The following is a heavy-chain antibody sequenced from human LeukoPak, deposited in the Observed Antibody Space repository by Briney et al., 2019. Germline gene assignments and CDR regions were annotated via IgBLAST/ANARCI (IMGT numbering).Heavy chain of an antibody. J-gene: IGHJ4*02. Sequence: SETLSLTCTVSGGSISSGGYYWGWIRQPPGKGLEWVGTIYYNGRAYYNASLMSRLSIFVDTSKNQFSLNLRSVTAADTAVYYCARVYTGSQFDYWGQGALVTVSS. CDR2: IYYNGRA. V-gene: IGHV4-39*01. CDR3: ARVYTGSQFDY. D-gene: IGHD1-26*01. CDR1: GGSISSGGYY.